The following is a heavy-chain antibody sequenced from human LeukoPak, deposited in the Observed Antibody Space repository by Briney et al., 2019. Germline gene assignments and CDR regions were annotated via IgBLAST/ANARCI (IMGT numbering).Heavy chain of an antibody. D-gene: IGHD3-10*01. J-gene: IGHJ4*02. CDR1: GGSFSGYY. Sequence: NSSETLSLTCAVYGGSFSGYYWSWIRQPPGKGLEWIGEINHSGSTNYNPSLKSRVTISVDTSKNQFSLKLSSVTAADTAVYYCAREVITMVRGATYRFLDYWGQGTLVTVSS. CDR3: AREVITMVRGATYRFLDY. CDR2: INHSGST. V-gene: IGHV4-34*01.